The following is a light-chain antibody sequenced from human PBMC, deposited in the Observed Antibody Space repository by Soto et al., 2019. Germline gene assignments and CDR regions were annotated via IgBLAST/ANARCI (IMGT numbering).Light chain of an antibody. V-gene: IGLV2-8*01. CDR1: SSDVGGYNY. CDR3: CSYAGSSNV. J-gene: IGLJ1*01. CDR2: EVN. Sequence: QSALTQPPSASGSPGQSVAISCTGTSSDVGGYNYVSWYQQHPGKAPKLMIYEVNKRPSGVPDRFSGSKSGNTASLTVSGLQAEDEADYYCCSYAGSSNVFGTGTKVTV.